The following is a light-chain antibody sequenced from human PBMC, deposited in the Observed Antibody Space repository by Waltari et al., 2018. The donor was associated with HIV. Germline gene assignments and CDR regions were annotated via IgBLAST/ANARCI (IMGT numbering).Light chain of an antibody. CDR3: QQYNNWPRT. Sequence: EIVVTQSPVTLSVSPGERATLSCRASQSVSSNLAWYQQKPGQAPRLLIYGASTRATGIPARFSGSGSGTELTLTISSLQSEDFAVYYCQQYNNWPRTFGQGTKLEIK. CDR2: GAS. V-gene: IGKV3-15*01. CDR1: QSVSSN. J-gene: IGKJ2*01.